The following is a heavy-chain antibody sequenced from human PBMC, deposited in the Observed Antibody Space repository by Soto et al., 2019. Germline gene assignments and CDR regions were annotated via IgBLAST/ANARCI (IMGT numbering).Heavy chain of an antibody. J-gene: IGHJ6*02. CDR1: GFTSSSYA. CDR3: ARDYYRFNSGYGFSMDV. CDR2: ISYDGSNK. D-gene: IGHD5-12*01. V-gene: IGHV3-30-3*01. Sequence: GGSLRLSCAASGFTSSSYALHWVRQAPGKWLEWVAVISYDGSNKYYADSVKGRLTISRDNPKNTLYLQMNSLRAADTAVYYCARDYYRFNSGYGFSMDVWGQGTTVTVSS.